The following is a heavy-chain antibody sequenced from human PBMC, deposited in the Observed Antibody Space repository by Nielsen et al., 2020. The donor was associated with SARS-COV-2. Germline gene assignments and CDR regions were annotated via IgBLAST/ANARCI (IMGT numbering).Heavy chain of an antibody. D-gene: IGHD3-9*01. V-gene: IGHV3-15*01. CDR3: AKEPLPYYDILTGYEYYGVDY. J-gene: IGHJ4*02. Sequence: WIRQPPGKGLEWVGRIKSKTDGGTTDYAAPVKGRFTISRDDSKNTLYLQMNSLRAEDTAVYYCAKEPLPYYDILTGYEYYGVDYWGQGTLVTVSS. CDR2: IKSKTDGGTT.